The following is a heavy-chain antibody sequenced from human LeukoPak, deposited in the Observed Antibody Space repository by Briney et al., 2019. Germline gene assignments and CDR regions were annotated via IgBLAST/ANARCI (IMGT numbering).Heavy chain of an antibody. J-gene: IGHJ3*02. V-gene: IGHV4-59*01. Sequence: SETLSLTCTVSGGSISTYYWTWIRQPPGKGLEWIGYIYYGGSTNYNPSLKSRVTISADTSKNHFSLKVSAVAAADTAVYYCATLNYGGKSNDAFDIWGQGTMVTVSS. CDR3: ATLNYGGKSNDAFDI. CDR2: IYYGGST. CDR1: GGSISTYY. D-gene: IGHD4-23*01.